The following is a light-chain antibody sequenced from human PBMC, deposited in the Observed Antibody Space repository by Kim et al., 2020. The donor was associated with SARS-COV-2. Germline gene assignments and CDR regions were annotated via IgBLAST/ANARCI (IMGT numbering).Light chain of an antibody. J-gene: IGKJ1*01. CDR3: QQSYSTPRT. Sequence: ASVGDRVTITCRASKIISSYLNWYQRKPGKPPKLLIYTASSLQSGVPSRFSGSGSGTDFTLTISSLQPEDFATYYCQQSYSTPRTFGQGTKVDIK. CDR1: KIISSY. CDR2: TAS. V-gene: IGKV1-39*01.